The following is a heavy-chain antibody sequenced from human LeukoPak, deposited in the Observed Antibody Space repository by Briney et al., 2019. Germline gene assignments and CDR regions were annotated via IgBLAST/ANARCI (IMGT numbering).Heavy chain of an antibody. CDR1: GGSISSYY. Sequence: SETLSLTCTVSGGSISSYYWSWIRQPAGKGLEWIGRIYTSGSTNYNLSLKSRVTMSVDTSKNQFSLKLSFVTAADTAVYYCARDYYDSSGYYSEGYAFDIWGQGTMVTVSS. D-gene: IGHD3-22*01. CDR2: IYTSGST. J-gene: IGHJ3*02. CDR3: ARDYYDSSGYYSEGYAFDI. V-gene: IGHV4-4*07.